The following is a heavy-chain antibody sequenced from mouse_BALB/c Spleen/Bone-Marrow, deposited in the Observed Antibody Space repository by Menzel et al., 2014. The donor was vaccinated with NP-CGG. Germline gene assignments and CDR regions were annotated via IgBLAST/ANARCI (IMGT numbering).Heavy chain of an antibody. CDR1: GYTFTDYA. CDR2: ISTYSANT. V-gene: IGHV1-67*01. Sequence: VMLVESGPELVSPGVSVKISCKAFGYTFTDYAIHWVKQSHSKSLEWIGIISTYSANTNYNQKFKGKATMTVDRSSSTAYMELARLTFEDSAIYFCARDISGYVRAMDYWGQGTSVTVSS. D-gene: IGHD3-2*01. J-gene: IGHJ4*01. CDR3: ARDISGYVRAMDY.